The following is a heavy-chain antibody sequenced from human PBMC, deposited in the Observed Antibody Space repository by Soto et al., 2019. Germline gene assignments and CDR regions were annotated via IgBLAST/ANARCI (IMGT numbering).Heavy chain of an antibody. D-gene: IGHD5-12*01. CDR2: IIPIFGTA. J-gene: IGHJ6*02. CDR1: GGTFSSYA. Sequence: QVQLVQSGAEVKKPGSSVKVSCKASGGTFSSYAISWVRQAPGQGLEWMGGIIPIFGTANYAKKFQGRVTITADKSTSTAYMELSSLRSEDTAVYYCARDSDIVATIRDYYYYYGMDVWGQGTTVTVSS. CDR3: ARDSDIVATIRDYYYYYGMDV. V-gene: IGHV1-69*06.